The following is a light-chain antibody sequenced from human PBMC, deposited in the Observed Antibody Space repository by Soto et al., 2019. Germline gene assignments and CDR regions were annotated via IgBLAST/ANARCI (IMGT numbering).Light chain of an antibody. CDR1: SSNVVAGYD. V-gene: IGLV1-40*01. Sequence: SILTHPPTLSVYPWHIFPISCNGSSSNVVAGYDVHWYQQRPGTAPKLLIFGNINRPSGVPDRFSGPKYGTSASLAINGLKAEDEGDYYSKSYESNMSVSDVFGTGNKV. CDR2: GNI. J-gene: IGLJ1*01. CDR3: KSYESNMSVSDV.